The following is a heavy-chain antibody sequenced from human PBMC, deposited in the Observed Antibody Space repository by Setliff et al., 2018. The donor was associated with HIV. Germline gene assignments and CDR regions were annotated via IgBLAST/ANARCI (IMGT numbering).Heavy chain of an antibody. CDR3: ARALYGDYGGDINWFDP. CDR1: GYTFSSFA. J-gene: IGHJ5*02. Sequence: ASVKVSCKASGYTFSSFAMSWVRQAPGQGLEWVAWISGYNGHTNYAQRFQGRVTVTTDTSTSTAYMELRSLRSDDTAVYYCARALYGDYGGDINWFDPWGQGTLVTVSS. D-gene: IGHD4-17*01. CDR2: ISGYNGHT. V-gene: IGHV1-18*01.